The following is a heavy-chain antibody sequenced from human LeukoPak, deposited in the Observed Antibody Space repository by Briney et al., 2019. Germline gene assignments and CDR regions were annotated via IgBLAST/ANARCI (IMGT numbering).Heavy chain of an antibody. J-gene: IGHJ1*01. CDR2: ISSSSSTI. D-gene: IGHD3-22*01. V-gene: IGHV3-48*02. Sequence: GGSLRLSCAVSGFTFSTYSMNWVRQAPGKGLEWVSYISSSSSTIYYADSVKGRFTISRDNAKNSLYLQMNSLRDEDTAVYYCAKDSDYYHSSGYYYAYFQHWGQSTLVTVSS. CDR3: AKDSDYYHSSGYYYAYFQH. CDR1: GFTFSTYS.